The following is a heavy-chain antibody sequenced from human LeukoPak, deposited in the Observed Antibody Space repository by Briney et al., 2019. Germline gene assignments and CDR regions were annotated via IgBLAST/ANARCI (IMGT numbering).Heavy chain of an antibody. D-gene: IGHD1-26*01. CDR3: AKDDGGSYYIYYYYMDV. CDR2: ISNSGGNT. V-gene: IGHV3-23*01. J-gene: IGHJ6*03. Sequence: PGGTLRLSCVASGFTFRNYGMSWVRQAPGKGLEWVSAISNSGGNTYYADSVKGRFTISRDNSRNTLYLQMNSLRAEDTAVYYCAKDDGGSYYIYYYYMDVWGKGTTVTISS. CDR1: GFTFRNYG.